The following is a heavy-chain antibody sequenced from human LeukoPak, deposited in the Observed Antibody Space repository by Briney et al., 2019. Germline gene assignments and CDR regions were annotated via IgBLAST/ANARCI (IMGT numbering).Heavy chain of an antibody. CDR1: GFTFGDSA. CDR2: IRSKAYGGTT. D-gene: IGHD3-9*01. J-gene: IGHJ4*02. CDR3: TRGPVLRYFDWSDY. V-gene: IGHV3-49*04. Sequence: QSGGSLRLSCTAPGFTFGDSAMSWVRQAPGKGLEWVGFIRSKAYGGTTEYAASVKGRFTISRDDSKSIAYLQMNSLKTEDTAVYYCTRGPVLRYFDWSDYWGQGTLVTVS.